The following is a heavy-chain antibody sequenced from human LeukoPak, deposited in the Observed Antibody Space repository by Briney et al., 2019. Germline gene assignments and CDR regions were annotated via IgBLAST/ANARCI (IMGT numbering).Heavy chain of an antibody. CDR1: GFTFSNAW. J-gene: IGHJ5*02. V-gene: IGHV4-4*07. D-gene: IGHD3-10*01. CDR2: IDTSGIT. Sequence: PGGSLRLSCAASGFTFSNAWMDWVRQPAGKGLEWVGRIDTSGITNYNPSFRSRVTMSLDTSKNLFSLTLSSVTAADTAVYYCAKDSGGFSWFDRWGQGTVVTVSS. CDR3: AKDSGGFSWFDR.